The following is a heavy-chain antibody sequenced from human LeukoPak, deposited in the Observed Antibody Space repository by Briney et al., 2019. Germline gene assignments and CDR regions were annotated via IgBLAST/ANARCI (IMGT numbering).Heavy chain of an antibody. J-gene: IGHJ4*02. CDR1: GGSISSSSYY. Sequence: SETLSLTCTVSGGSISSSSYYWGWIRQPPGKGLEWIGSIYYSGSTYYNPSLKSRVTISVDTSENQFSLKLSSVTAADTAVYYCARDGTAGNDYWGQGTLVTVSS. D-gene: IGHD6-13*01. CDR3: ARDGTAGNDY. V-gene: IGHV4-39*07. CDR2: IYYSGST.